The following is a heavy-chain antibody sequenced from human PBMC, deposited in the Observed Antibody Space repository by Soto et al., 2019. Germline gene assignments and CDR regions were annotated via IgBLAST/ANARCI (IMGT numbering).Heavy chain of an antibody. CDR1: GFTFSSYG. Sequence: QVQLVESGGGVVQPGRSLRLSCAASGFTFSSYGMHWVRQAPGKGLEWVAVISYDGSNKYYADSVKGRFTISRDNSKNTLYLQMNSLRAEDTAVYYSAKLVEYCSGGSCQDYWGQGTLVTVSS. CDR3: AKLVEYCSGGSCQDY. D-gene: IGHD2-15*01. V-gene: IGHV3-30*18. J-gene: IGHJ4*02. CDR2: ISYDGSNK.